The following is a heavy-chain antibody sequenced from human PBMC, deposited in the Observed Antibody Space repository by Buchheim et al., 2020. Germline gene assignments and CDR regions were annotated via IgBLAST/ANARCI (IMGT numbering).Heavy chain of an antibody. CDR3: TTAGIQLSYYYYGMDV. V-gene: IGHV3-15*01. J-gene: IGHJ6*02. Sequence: EVQLVESGGGLVKPGGSLRLSCAASGFTFSNAWMSWVRQAPGKGLEWVGRIKSKTDGGKTDYAAPVKGRFTISRDDSKNTLYLQMNSLKTEDTAVYYCTTAGIQLSYYYYGMDVWGQGTT. D-gene: IGHD5-18*01. CDR1: GFTFSNAW. CDR2: IKSKTDGGKT.